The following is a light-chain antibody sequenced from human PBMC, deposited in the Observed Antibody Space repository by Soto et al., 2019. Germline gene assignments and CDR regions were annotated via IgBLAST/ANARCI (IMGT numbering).Light chain of an antibody. J-gene: IGLJ3*02. CDR3: LSYTITNTWV. Sequence: QSALTQPASVSGSPGQSIAISCTGTSSDVGGYNYVSWYQQHPGKAPKLMIYEVSNRPSGVSNRFSGSKSGNTASLTISGLQAEDEADYYCLSYTITNTWVFGGGTKLTVL. CDR1: SSDVGGYNY. V-gene: IGLV2-14*01. CDR2: EVS.